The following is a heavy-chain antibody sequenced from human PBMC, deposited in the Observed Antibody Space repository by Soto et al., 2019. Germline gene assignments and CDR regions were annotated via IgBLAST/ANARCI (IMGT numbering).Heavy chain of an antibody. CDR3: SKGYAMDY. V-gene: IGHV1-8*01. CDR2: MNLNSGNT. CDR1: GFTVTNFD. Sequence: QVQLVQAGAEVKKPWASVKVSCKASGFTVTNFDINWVRQATGQGPEWMGWMNLNSGNTGYAEKFRDRVTMTRNSSITTAYMELNNLGSEDTAVYYCSKGYAMDYWGQGTTVTVSS. J-gene: IGHJ6*02.